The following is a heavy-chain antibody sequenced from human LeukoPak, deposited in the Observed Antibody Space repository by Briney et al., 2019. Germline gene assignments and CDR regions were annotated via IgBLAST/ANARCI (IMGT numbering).Heavy chain of an antibody. CDR2: IIPIFGTA. J-gene: IGHJ6*03. Sequence: ASVKVSCKASGGTFSNYAISWVRQAPGQGLEWMGGIIPIFGTANYAQKFQGRVTITTDESTSTAYMELSSLRSEDTAVYYCARGLGSIAARPGYYYYYMDVWGKGTTVTVSS. D-gene: IGHD6-6*01. V-gene: IGHV1-69*05. CDR1: GGTFSNYA. CDR3: ARGLGSIAARPGYYYYYMDV.